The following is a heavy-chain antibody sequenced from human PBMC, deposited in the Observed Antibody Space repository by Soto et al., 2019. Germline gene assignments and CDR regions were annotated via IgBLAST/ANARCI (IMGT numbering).Heavy chain of an antibody. D-gene: IGHD6-13*01. CDR2: INAGNGNT. Sequence: ASVKVSCKASGYTFTSYAMHWVRQAPGQRLEWMGWINAGNGNTKYSQKFQGRVTITRDTSASTAYMELSSLRSEDTAVYYCVKGYSSSWYVWFDYWGQGTLVTVSS. J-gene: IGHJ4*02. CDR3: VKGYSSSWYVWFDY. V-gene: IGHV1-3*01. CDR1: GYTFTSYA.